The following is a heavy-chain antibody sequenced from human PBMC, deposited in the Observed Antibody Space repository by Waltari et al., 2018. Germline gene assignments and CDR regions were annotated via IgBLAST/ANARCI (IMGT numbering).Heavy chain of an antibody. Sequence: QVQLVQSGTEVKKHGASVRVSCKASGYMFIDHYLQSVRQGPGQGLEWMGWMNAYSGVTNPAQKFQGRVIMTIDSSASTSYMASTRITSDDTAINSCRRDGGFDFWGQGPLF. CDR1: GYMFIDHY. D-gene: IGHD2-15*01. CDR2: MNAYSGVT. V-gene: IGHV1-2*02. J-gene: IGHJ4*02. CDR3: RRDGGFDF.